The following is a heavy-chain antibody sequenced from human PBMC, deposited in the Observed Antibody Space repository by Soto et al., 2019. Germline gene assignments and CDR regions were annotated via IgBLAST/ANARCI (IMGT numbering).Heavy chain of an antibody. V-gene: IGHV3-53*04. CDR3: ARYKTRGSYAFDI. CDR1: GFNVSSNY. J-gene: IGHJ3*02. D-gene: IGHD5-12*01. CDR2: IYSDCSR. Sequence: GGSLRLSCAASGFNVSSNYMNWVRQAQGKGMEWVSVIYSDCSRYYADSVKGRFNISRHNSKQPLYLQMNSLRAEDTAFYYCARYKTRGSYAFDIWGQGTMVTVSS.